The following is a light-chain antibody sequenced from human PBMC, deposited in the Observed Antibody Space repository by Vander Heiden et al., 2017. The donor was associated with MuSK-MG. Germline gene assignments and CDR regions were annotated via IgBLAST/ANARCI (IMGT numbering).Light chain of an antibody. CDR3: SSYAGSSTFV. J-gene: IGLJ1*01. CDR1: SSDVGSYNL. V-gene: IGLV2-23*02. CDR2: EVS. Sequence: QSALTPPASVSGSPGQSITISCTGTSSDVGSYNLVSWYQQHPGKAPKLMIYEVSKRPSRVSNRFSDSKSANTASLTISGLQAEDEADYYCSSYAGSSTFVFGTGTKVTVL.